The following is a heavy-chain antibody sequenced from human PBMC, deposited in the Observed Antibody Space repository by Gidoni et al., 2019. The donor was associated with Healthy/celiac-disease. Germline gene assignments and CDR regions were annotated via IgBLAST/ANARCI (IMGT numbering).Heavy chain of an antibody. D-gene: IGHD2-21*02. Sequence: EVQLLESGGGLVQPGGSLRLSCAPSGFPFSSDAMSWVRQAPGKGMEWVSAISGRGGSTYYADSVKGRFTIARDKSKNTLYLQMNSLRAEDTAVYYCAKDRVVVTATIIDYWGQGTLVTVSS. V-gene: IGHV3-23*01. CDR2: ISGRGGST. CDR1: GFPFSSDA. CDR3: AKDRVVVTATIIDY. J-gene: IGHJ4*02.